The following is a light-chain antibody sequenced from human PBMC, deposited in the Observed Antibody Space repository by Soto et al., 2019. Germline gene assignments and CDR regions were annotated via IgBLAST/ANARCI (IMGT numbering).Light chain of an antibody. Sequence: QSALTQPASVSGSPGQSITISCTETSSDVGRYKYVSWYQQHPGKVPKLMIYEVSNRPSGVSSRFSGSKSGNTASLTISGLQAEDEADYYCSSYTTSSTRVFGGGTKLTVL. CDR1: SSDVGRYKY. V-gene: IGLV2-14*01. CDR3: SSYTTSSTRV. J-gene: IGLJ3*02. CDR2: EVS.